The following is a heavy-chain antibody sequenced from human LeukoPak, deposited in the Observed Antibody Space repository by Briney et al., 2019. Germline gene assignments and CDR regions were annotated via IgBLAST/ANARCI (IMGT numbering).Heavy chain of an antibody. D-gene: IGHD3-22*01. CDR3: ARGRKTTYYYDSSGFLRYYYMDV. CDR2: INHSGST. J-gene: IGHJ6*03. Sequence: PSETLSLTCAVYGGSFSGYYWSWIRQPPGKGLEWIGEINHSGSTNYNPSLKSRVTISVDTSKNQFSLKLSSVTAADTAVYYCARGRKTTYYYDSSGFLRYYYMDVWGKGTTVTVSS. V-gene: IGHV4-34*01. CDR1: GGSFSGYY.